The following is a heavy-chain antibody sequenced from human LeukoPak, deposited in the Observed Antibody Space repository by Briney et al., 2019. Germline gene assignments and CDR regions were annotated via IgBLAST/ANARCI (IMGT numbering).Heavy chain of an antibody. D-gene: IGHD1-26*01. CDR2: ISSSSIYI. Sequence: GGSLRLSCAASGFTFSTYAVHWVRQAPAKGLEWVSSISSSSIYIYYADSVKGRFTISRDNAKNSLYLQMNNLRAEDMAVYYCAREINSGSYDYWGQGTLVTVSS. CDR1: GFTFSTYA. CDR3: AREINSGSYDY. V-gene: IGHV3-21*01. J-gene: IGHJ4*02.